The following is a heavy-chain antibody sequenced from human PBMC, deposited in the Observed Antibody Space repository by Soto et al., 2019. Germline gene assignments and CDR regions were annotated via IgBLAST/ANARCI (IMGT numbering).Heavy chain of an antibody. D-gene: IGHD6-13*01. J-gene: IGHJ4*02. Sequence: QLQLQESGPGLVKPSETLSLTCTVSGGSISSSSYYWGWIRQPPGKGLEWIGSIYYSGSTYYNPSLKSRVTISVDTSKNQFSLKLSSVTAADTAVYYCARQPLSRSSSWYFDYWGQGTLVTVSS. CDR1: GGSISSSSYY. CDR3: ARQPLSRSSSWYFDY. V-gene: IGHV4-39*01. CDR2: IYYSGST.